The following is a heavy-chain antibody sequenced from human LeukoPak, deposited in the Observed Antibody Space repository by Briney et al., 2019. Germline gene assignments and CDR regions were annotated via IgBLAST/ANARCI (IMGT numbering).Heavy chain of an antibody. CDR2: IRWNSGNI. J-gene: IGHJ4*02. D-gene: IGHD1-14*01. Sequence: GGSLRLSCAASGFTFDDYAMHWVRQAPGKGLEWVSGIRWNSGNIDYADSVKGRFTISRDNAKSSLYLQMNSLRAEDTAMYYCAKDSRNLPFDYWGQGTLVTVSS. CDR3: AKDSRNLPFDY. CDR1: GFTFDDYA. V-gene: IGHV3-9*01.